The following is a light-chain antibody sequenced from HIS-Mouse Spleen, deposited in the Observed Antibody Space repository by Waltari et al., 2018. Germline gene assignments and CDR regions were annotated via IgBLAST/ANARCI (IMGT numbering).Light chain of an antibody. V-gene: IGLV3-10*01. CDR3: YSTDSSGNHRV. Sequence: SYELTQPPSVSVSPGQTARITCSGDALPKKYAYWYQQKSGQGPVLVIYEDSKRPSGIPERCSGSSSGPLATLTISGAQVEDEADYYGYSTDSSGNHRVFGGGTKLTVL. CDR1: ALPKKY. CDR2: EDS. J-gene: IGLJ2*01.